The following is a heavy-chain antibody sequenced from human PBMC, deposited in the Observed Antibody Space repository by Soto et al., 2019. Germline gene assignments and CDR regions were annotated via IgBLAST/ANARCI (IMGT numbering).Heavy chain of an antibody. V-gene: IGHV5-10-1*01. D-gene: IGHD6-6*01. CDR1: GYSFTSYW. Sequence: PGESLKISCKGSGYSFTSYWISWVRQMPGKGLEWMGRIDPSDSYTNYSPSFQGHVTISADKSISTAYLQWSSLKASDTAMYYCALMGQLVRRTYGMDVWGQGTTVTVSS. CDR2: IDPSDSYT. CDR3: ALMGQLVRRTYGMDV. J-gene: IGHJ6*02.